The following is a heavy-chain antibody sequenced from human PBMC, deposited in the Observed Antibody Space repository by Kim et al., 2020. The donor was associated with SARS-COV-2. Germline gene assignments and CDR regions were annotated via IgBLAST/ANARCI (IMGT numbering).Heavy chain of an antibody. J-gene: IGHJ4*02. D-gene: IGHD6-13*01. V-gene: IGHV3-7*03. CDR3: ARDGVLSYTRSWHY. CDR2: IKEDGSVK. Sequence: GGSLRLSCAAADFSFRSYWMSWVRQAPGKGLEWVANIKEDGSVKQYVGSVKGRFTISRDNAKNLLYLQMNSLRADDMAVYYCARDGVLSYTRSWHYWGLGTVLSVPT. CDR1: DFSFRSYW.